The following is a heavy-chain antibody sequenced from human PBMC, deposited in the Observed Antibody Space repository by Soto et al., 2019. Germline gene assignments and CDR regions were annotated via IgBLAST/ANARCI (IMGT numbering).Heavy chain of an antibody. Sequence: WRSLRLSCSASVFTCSSYGMSWFRQAPGKGLEWVSSISGSGAGTYYADSVRGRFTISRDNSKNTLYLRVSSLRAEDTALYYCARIYDGSGIVFWGQGTKVTVSS. CDR3: ARIYDGSGIVF. CDR2: ISGSGAGT. V-gene: IGHV3-23*01. CDR1: VFTCSSYG. J-gene: IGHJ6*02. D-gene: IGHD3-22*01.